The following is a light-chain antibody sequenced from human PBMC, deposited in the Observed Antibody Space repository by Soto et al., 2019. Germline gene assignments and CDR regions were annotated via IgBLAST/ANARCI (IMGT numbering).Light chain of an antibody. CDR3: NSYTSSSTLVV. CDR1: SSDVGGFLY. CDR2: AVS. V-gene: IGLV2-14*01. Sequence: QSVLTQPASVSGSPGQSITISCTGTSSDVGGFLYVSWFQQHPGKAPKLMIYAVSNRPSGISNRFSGSKSGNTASLTISGLQAEDEADYYCNSYTSSSTLVVFGGGTQLTVL. J-gene: IGLJ2*01.